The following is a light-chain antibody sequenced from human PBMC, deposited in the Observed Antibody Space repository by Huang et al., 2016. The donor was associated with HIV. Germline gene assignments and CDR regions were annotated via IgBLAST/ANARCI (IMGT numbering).Light chain of an antibody. J-gene: IGKJ1*01. CDR2: AAS. CDR1: QSISSSY. CDR3: QQYGSSPPKT. V-gene: IGKV3-20*01. Sequence: EIVLTQSPGTLSLSPGERAALSCRASQSISSSYLAWYQQKFGQAPWHLIYAASARATGIPDRFSGSGCGTDFTLTISRLESEDFAVYYCQQYGSSPPKTFGQGTKVEIK.